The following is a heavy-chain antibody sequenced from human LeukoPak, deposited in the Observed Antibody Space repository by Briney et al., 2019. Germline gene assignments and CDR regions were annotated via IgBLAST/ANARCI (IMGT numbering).Heavy chain of an antibody. CDR3: VGGPNGWTEYFEH. CDR1: GFSFGDST. D-gene: IGHD6-19*01. CDR2: IRSKVDSSMT. J-gene: IGHJ1*01. V-gene: IGHV3-73*01. Sequence: PGGSLRLSCAASGFSFGDSTMHWVRQASAKGLEWVARIRSKVDSSMTAYAESVEGRFTISRDDSDSRAYLQMNSLKTEDTAVYYCVGGPNGWTEYFEHWGQGALVTVSS.